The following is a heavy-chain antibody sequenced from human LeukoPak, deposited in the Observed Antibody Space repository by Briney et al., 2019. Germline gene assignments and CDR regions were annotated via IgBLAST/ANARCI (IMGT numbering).Heavy chain of an antibody. J-gene: IGHJ4*02. CDR2: ISGSGGST. V-gene: IGHV3-23*01. CDR1: GFTFSSYG. CDR3: AKAARWELLMY. Sequence: GGSLRLSCAASGFTFSSYGMSWVRQAPGKGLEWVSAISGSGGSTYYADSVKGRFTISRDNSKNTLYPQMNSLRAEDTAVYYCAKAARWELLMYWGQGTLVTVSS. D-gene: IGHD1-26*01.